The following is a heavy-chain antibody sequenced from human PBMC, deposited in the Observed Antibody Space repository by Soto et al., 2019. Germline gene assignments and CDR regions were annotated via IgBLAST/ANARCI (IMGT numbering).Heavy chain of an antibody. V-gene: IGHV3-23*01. CDR1: GFTFSSYA. D-gene: IGHD3-3*01. CDR3: AKSPPRYYDFWSGYYVDY. Sequence: ESGGGLVQPGGSLRLSCAASGFTFSSYAMSWVRQAPGKGLEWVSAISGSGGSTYYADSVKCRFTISRDNSKNTLYLQMNSLRAEETAVYYCAKSPPRYYDFWSGYYVDYWGQGTLVTVSS. CDR2: ISGSGGST. J-gene: IGHJ4*02.